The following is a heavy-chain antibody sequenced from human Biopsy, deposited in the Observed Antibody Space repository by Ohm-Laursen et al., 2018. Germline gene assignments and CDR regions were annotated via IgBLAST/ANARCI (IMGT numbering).Heavy chain of an antibody. CDR3: ARGDYFDSNGYFWFDP. CDR1: GGSISSGEYY. J-gene: IGHJ5*02. Sequence: TLSFTCTVSGGSISSGEYYWSWIRQHPEKGLEWLGYSYYTGRTYSNPVLKSRVTITVSTSKNQFFLKLSSVTAADTAVYYCARGDYFDSNGYFWFDPWGQGTLVTVSS. CDR2: SYYTGRT. V-gene: IGHV4-31*03. D-gene: IGHD3-22*01.